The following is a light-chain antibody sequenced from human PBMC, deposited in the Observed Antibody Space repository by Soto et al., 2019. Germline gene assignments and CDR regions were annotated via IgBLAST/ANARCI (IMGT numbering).Light chain of an antibody. CDR2: AVS. J-gene: IGLJ2*01. CDR3: SAYPSTSTVV. Sequence: QSALTQPASVSGSPGQSITISCTGTSSDVGDYHYVSWYQQHPGKAPKLLIYAVSNRPSGVSNRFSGSKSGNTASLTISGLQAEDEADYYCSAYPSTSTVVVGGGTKVTVL. V-gene: IGLV2-14*03. CDR1: SSDVGDYHY.